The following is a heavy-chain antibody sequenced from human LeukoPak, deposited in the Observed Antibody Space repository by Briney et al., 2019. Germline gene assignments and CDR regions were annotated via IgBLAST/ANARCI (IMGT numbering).Heavy chain of an antibody. J-gene: IGHJ3*02. V-gene: IGHV1-18*04. CDR1: GYTFTGYY. CDR2: ISAYNGNT. Sequence: ASVKVSCKASGYTFTGYYMHWVRQAPGQGLEWMGWISAYNGNTNYAQKLQGRVTMTTDTSTSTAYMELRSLRSDDTAVYYCARESELAYCGGDCYPGAFDIWGQGTMVTVSS. D-gene: IGHD2-21*02. CDR3: ARESELAYCGGDCYPGAFDI.